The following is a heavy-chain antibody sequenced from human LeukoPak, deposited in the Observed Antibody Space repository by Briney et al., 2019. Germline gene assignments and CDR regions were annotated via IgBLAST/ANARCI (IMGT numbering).Heavy chain of an antibody. CDR1: GESVSTNSAA. CDR2: TYYRSRWYN. D-gene: IGHD4-23*01. Sequence: SQTLSLTCAISGESVSTNSAAGNWIRQSPSRGLEWLGRTYYRSRWYNDYAESVKSRININSETSKNQVSLQLNSVTPEDTAVYFCAREGAKLPFDAFDIWGRGTMVTVSS. V-gene: IGHV6-1*01. J-gene: IGHJ3*02. CDR3: AREGAKLPFDAFDI.